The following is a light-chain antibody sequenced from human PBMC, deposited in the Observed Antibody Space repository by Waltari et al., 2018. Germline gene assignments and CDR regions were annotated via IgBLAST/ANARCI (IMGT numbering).Light chain of an antibody. J-gene: IGKJ5*01. Sequence: DIQMTQSPSSLSASVGDRVTITCRASQTISSYLNWYQQKPGKAPKFLIYAASSLRSGVPSMFSGSRSGTEFTLTISILQPEDFATYYCQQTFSTQTTFGQGTRLELK. CDR2: AAS. CDR3: QQTFSTQTT. CDR1: QTISSY. V-gene: IGKV1-39*01.